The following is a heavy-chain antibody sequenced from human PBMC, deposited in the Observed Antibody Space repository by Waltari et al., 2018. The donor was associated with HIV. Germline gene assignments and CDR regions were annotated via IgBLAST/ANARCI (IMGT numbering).Heavy chain of an antibody. V-gene: IGHV7-4-1*02. CDR3: AKLGNNNWLDP. D-gene: IGHD7-27*01. Sequence: QVQLVQSGSELKKPGASVKVSCKASGYIFTKYAMNWVRQAPGQGLEWMGWINTAVGNPTYAQGFRGRFFFSLETSVSTEYLHSSSLRPEDTAVYNGAKLGNNNWLDPWGEETLVTVSS. CDR1: GYIFTKYA. CDR2: INTAVGNP. J-gene: IGHJ5*02.